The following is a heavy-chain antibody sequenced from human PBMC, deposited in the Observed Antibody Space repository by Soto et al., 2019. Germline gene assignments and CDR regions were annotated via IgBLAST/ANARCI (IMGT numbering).Heavy chain of an antibody. CDR3: ARRRITIFGVVIIEGMDV. D-gene: IGHD3-3*01. V-gene: IGHV4-34*01. J-gene: IGHJ6*02. CDR2: INHSGST. Sequence: PSETLSLTCAVYGGSFSGYYCSWIRQPPGKGLEWIGEINHSGSTNYNPSLKSRVTISVDTSKNQFSLKLSSVTAADTAVYYCARRRITIFGVVIIEGMDVWGQGTTVTVSS. CDR1: GGSFSGYY.